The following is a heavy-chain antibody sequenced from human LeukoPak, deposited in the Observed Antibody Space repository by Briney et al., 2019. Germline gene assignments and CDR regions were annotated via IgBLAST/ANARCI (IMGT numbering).Heavy chain of an antibody. CDR3: ARAEWEYYFDY. D-gene: IGHD1-26*01. J-gene: IGHJ4*02. CDR2: IYYSGST. CDR1: GGSISSYY. Sequence: SETLSLTCTVSGGSISSYYWSWIRQPPGKGLEGIGYIYYSGSTNYNPSLKSRVTISVDTSKNQFSLKLSSVTAADTAVYYCARAEWEYYFDYWGQGTLVTVSS. V-gene: IGHV4-59*01.